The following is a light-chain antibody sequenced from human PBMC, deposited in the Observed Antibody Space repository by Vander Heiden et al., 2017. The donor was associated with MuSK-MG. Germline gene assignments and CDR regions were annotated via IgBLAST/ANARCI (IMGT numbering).Light chain of an antibody. Sequence: ETVLTQSPGTLSLSPGERASLSCRASQRVITNYLAWYQQKPGQAPRLLIYGASSRATGIPDRFSGSGSGTDFTLTISRLEPEDFAVFYCQQYGRSPRTFGQGTRLEIK. J-gene: IGKJ5*01. CDR1: QRVITNY. CDR2: GAS. CDR3: QQYGRSPRT. V-gene: IGKV3-20*01.